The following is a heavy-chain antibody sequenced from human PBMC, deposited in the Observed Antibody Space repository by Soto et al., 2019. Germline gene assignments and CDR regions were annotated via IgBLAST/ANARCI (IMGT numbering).Heavy chain of an antibody. CDR2: IYYSGST. V-gene: IGHV4-31*03. Sequence: NPSETLSLTCTVSGGSISSGGYYWSWIRQHPGKGLEWIGYIYYSGSTYYNPSLKSRVTISVDTSKNQFSLKLSSVTAADTAVYYCARDSGSQDSSPAYFDYWGQGTLVTVSS. J-gene: IGHJ4*02. D-gene: IGHD3-22*01. CDR1: GGSISSGGYY. CDR3: ARDSGSQDSSPAYFDY.